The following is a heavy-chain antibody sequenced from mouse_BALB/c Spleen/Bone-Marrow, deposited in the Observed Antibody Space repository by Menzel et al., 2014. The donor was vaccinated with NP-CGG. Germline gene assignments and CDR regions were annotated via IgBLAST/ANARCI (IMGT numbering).Heavy chain of an antibody. CDR1: GYTFTSYW. V-gene: IGHV1-7*01. D-gene: IGHD2-3*01. Sequence: QVQLQQPGAELAKPGASVKMSCKASGYTFTSYWMHWVKQRPGQGLEWIGYINPSTGYTEYNQKFKDKATLTADKSSSTAYMQLSSLTSEDSAVYYCARERYAGYYFDYWGQGTTLTVSP. CDR2: INPSTGYT. J-gene: IGHJ2*01. CDR3: ARERYAGYYFDY.